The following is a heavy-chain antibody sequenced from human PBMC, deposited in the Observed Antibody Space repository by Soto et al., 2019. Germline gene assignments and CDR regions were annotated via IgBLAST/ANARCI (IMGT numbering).Heavy chain of an antibody. V-gene: IGHV4-59*01. CDR1: GGSISSYY. CDR2: IYYSGST. Sequence: SETLSLTCTVSGGSISSYYWSWIRQPPGKGLEWIGYIYYSGSTNYNPSLKSRVTISVDTSKNQFSLKLSSVTAADTAVYYCARDSYYDFWSGARHDAFDIWGQGTMVTVSS. CDR3: ARDSYYDFWSGARHDAFDI. D-gene: IGHD3-3*01. J-gene: IGHJ3*02.